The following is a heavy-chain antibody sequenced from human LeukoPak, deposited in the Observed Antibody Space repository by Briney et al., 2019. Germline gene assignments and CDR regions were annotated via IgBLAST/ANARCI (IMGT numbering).Heavy chain of an antibody. Sequence: PGGSLRLSCAASGFSVSNYYMSWVRQAPGKGLEWVSLIRDSGETFYADSVKGRFTISRDNSKNTMYLQMNRLRVEDTAVYYWARDYNWGVYLWGQGTLVTVSS. CDR3: ARDYNWGVYL. CDR2: IRDSGET. V-gene: IGHV3-66*03. J-gene: IGHJ5*02. D-gene: IGHD3-16*01. CDR1: GFSVSNYY.